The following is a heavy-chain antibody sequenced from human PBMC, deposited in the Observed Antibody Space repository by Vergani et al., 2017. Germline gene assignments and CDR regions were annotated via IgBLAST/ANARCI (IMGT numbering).Heavy chain of an antibody. Sequence: VQLLESGGGLAQPGGSLRLSCAASGFTFSTYDMHWVRQATGKGLEWVALISNDGRHTYYADSVRGRFSISRDNSKNTLYLQMNSLRTEDTANYYCRGEMDVWGKGTTVTVSS. CDR3: RGEMDV. J-gene: IGHJ6*04. CDR1: GFTFSTYD. V-gene: IGHV3-30*03. CDR2: ISNDGRHT.